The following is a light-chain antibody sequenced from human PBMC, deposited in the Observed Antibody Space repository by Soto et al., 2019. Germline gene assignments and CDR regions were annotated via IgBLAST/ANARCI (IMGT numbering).Light chain of an antibody. J-gene: IGLJ2*01. CDR3: TLYTVYRTLI. CDR1: SSDVGGYHY. CDR2: EVN. Sequence: QSALTQPASVSGSPGQSITISCTGSSSDVGGYHYVSWYQQYPGEAPKLVISEVNHRPSGVSDRFSGSKSVNTACLTISGLQAEDESDYYCTLYTVYRTLIFGGGTKVTVL. V-gene: IGLV2-14*01.